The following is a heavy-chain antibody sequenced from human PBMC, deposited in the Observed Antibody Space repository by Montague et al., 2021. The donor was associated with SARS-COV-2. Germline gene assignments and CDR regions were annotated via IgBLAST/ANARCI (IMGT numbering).Heavy chain of an antibody. J-gene: IGHJ4*02. Sequence: SETLSLTCVVSGDSITGSDNWWSWVRQPPGKGLEWIGEIYHTGSTNFNPSLTSRVTISIDESKNQFSLKLRSVTAADTAIYYCVANGYYPLDFWGQGTLVTVSS. D-gene: IGHD5-18*01. CDR1: GDSITGSDNW. V-gene: IGHV4-4*02. CDR3: VANGYYPLDF. CDR2: IYHTGST.